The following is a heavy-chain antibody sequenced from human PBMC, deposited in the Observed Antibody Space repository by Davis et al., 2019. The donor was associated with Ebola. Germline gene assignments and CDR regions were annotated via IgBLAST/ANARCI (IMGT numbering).Heavy chain of an antibody. CDR1: GGSISSYY. CDR3: ARLYGDLYYYGMDV. D-gene: IGHD4-17*01. Sequence: MPSETLSLTCTVSGGSISSYYWSWIRQPPGKGLEWIGYIYYSGSTNYNPSLKSRVTISVDTSKNQFSLKLSSVTAADTAVYYCARLYGDLYYYGMDVWGQGTTVTVSS. CDR2: IYYSGST. V-gene: IGHV4-59*01. J-gene: IGHJ6*02.